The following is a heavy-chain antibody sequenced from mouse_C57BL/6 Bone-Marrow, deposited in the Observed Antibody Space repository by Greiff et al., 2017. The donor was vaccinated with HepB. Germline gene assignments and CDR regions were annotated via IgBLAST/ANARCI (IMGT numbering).Heavy chain of an antibody. D-gene: IGHD1-1*01. J-gene: IGHJ4*01. CDR3: ARWNYYGSRENAMDY. CDR2: IHPNSGST. Sequence: VQLQQPGAELVKPGASVKLSCKASGYTFTSYWMHWVKQRPGQGLEWIGMIHPNSGSTNYNEKFKSKATLTVDKSSSTAYMQLSSLTSEDSAVYYCARWNYYGSRENAMDYWGQGTSVTVSS. V-gene: IGHV1-64*01. CDR1: GYTFTSYW.